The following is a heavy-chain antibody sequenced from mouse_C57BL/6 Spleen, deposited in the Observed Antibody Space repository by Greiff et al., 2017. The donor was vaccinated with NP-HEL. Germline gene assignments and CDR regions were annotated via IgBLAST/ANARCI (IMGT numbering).Heavy chain of an antibody. CDR1: GFTFSDYG. D-gene: IGHD1-1*01. V-gene: IGHV5-17*01. Sequence: EVQRVESGGGLVKPGGSLKLSCAASGFTFSDYGMHWVRQAPEKGLEWVAYISSGSSTIYYADTVKGRFTISRDNAKNTLFLQMTSLRSEDTAMYYCARRYGSSYGWFAYWGQETLVTVSA. CDR3: ARRYGSSYGWFAY. J-gene: IGHJ3*01. CDR2: ISSGSSTI.